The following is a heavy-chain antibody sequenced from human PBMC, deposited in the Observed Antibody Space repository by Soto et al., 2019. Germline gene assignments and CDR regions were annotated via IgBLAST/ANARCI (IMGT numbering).Heavy chain of an antibody. CDR3: AREALWNKGYFDY. CDR1: GFTFSSYD. CDR2: IGTAGDT. Sequence: TGGSLRLSCAASGFTFSSYDMHWVRQATGKGLEWVSAIGTAGDTYYPGSVKGRFTISRENAKNSLYLQMNSLRAEDTAVYYCAREALWNKGYFDYWGQGTLVTVS. J-gene: IGHJ4*02. V-gene: IGHV3-13*01. D-gene: IGHD2-21*01.